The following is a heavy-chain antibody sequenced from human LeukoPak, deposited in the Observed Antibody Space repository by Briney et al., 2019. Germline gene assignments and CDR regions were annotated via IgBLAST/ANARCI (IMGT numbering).Heavy chain of an antibody. CDR2: IYHSGST. CDR3: ARDEVVAATTAGDDAFDI. J-gene: IGHJ3*02. Sequence: SETLSLTCAVSGGSISSSNWWSWVRQPPGKGLEWIGEIYHSGSTNYNPSLKSRVTISVDKSKNQFSLKLSSVTAADMAVYYCARDEVVAATTAGDDAFDIWGQGTMVTVSS. V-gene: IGHV4-4*02. D-gene: IGHD2-15*01. CDR1: GGSISSSNW.